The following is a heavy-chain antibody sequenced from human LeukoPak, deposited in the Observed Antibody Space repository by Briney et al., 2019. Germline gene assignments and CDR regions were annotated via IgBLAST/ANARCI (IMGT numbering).Heavy chain of an antibody. CDR2: IKQDESEK. V-gene: IGHV3-7*01. D-gene: IGHD2-15*01. CDR1: GFTFSSYG. J-gene: IGHJ4*02. CDR3: ARGYCSGSTCYSGFYFDY. Sequence: GGSLRLSCAASGFTFSSYGMHWVRQAPGKGLEWVANIKQDESEKYFVDSVKGRFTISRDNAKNSLYLQMNSLRAEDTAVYYCARGYCSGSTCYSGFYFDYWGQGALVTVSS.